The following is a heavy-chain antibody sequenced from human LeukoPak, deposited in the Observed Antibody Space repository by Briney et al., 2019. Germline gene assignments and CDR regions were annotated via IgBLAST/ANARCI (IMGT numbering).Heavy chain of an antibody. J-gene: IGHJ6*03. CDR1: GGTFSGYA. CDR2: IIPIFGTA. CDR3: ARGGIAATRTENYYYYMDV. Sequence: SVKVSCKASGGTFSGYAISWVRQAPGQGLEWMGGIIPIFGTANYAQKFQGRVTITTDESTSTAYMELSSLRSEDTAVYYCARGGIAATRTENYYYYMDVWGKGTTVTVSS. V-gene: IGHV1-69*05. D-gene: IGHD6-13*01.